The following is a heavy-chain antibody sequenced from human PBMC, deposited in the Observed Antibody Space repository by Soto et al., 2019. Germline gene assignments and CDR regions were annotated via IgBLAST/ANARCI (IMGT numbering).Heavy chain of an antibody. CDR1: GGTFSSYA. CDR3: AREGAAAEVGWFDP. V-gene: IGHV1-69*13. D-gene: IGHD6-13*01. CDR2: IIPIFGTA. J-gene: IGHJ5*02. Sequence: SSVKVSCKASGGTFSSYAISWVRQAPGQGLEWMGGIIPIFGTANYAQKFQGRVTITADESTSTAYMELSSLRSEDTAVYYCAREGAAAEVGWFDPWGQGTLVTVSS.